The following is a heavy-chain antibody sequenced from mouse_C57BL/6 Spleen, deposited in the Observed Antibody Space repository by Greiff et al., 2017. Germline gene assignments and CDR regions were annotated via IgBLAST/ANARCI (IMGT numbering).Heavy chain of an antibody. Sequence: EVKLQQSGPELVKPGASVKISCKASGYTFTDYYMNWVKQSHGKSLEWIGDINPNNGGTSYNQKFKGKATLTVDKSSSTAYMELRSLTSEDSAVYYCARGDGYYGGFAYWGQGTLVTVSA. J-gene: IGHJ3*01. V-gene: IGHV1-26*01. CDR3: ARGDGYYGGFAY. CDR1: GYTFTDYY. D-gene: IGHD2-3*01. CDR2: INPNNGGT.